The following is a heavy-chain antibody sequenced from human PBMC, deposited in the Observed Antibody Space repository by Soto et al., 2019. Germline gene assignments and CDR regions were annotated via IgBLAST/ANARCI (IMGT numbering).Heavy chain of an antibody. D-gene: IGHD6-19*01. CDR3: ARGVAGPLHWFDP. CDR2: IYYTGST. J-gene: IGHJ5*02. CDR1: GGSISSYY. Sequence: SETLSLTCTVSGGSISSYYWSWVRQPPGKGLEWIGYIYYTGSTYYNPSLKSRVTMSIDTSRNQLLLQLNSVTAADTAVYYCARGVAGPLHWFDPWGQGT. V-gene: IGHV4-59*01.